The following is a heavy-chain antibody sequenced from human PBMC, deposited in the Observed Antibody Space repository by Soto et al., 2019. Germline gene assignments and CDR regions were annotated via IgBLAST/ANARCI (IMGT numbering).Heavy chain of an antibody. CDR3: AKGVFNVGLPPVY. V-gene: IGHV3-30*18. Sequence: PEESLRLSCAASGFTFSSYGMHWVRQAPGKGLEWVAVISYDGSNKYYADSVKGRFTISRDNSKNTLYLQMNSLRAEDTAVYYCAKGVFNVGLPPVYWGQGTLVTVSS. CDR2: ISYDGSNK. CDR1: GFTFSSYG. D-gene: IGHD2-21*02. J-gene: IGHJ4*02.